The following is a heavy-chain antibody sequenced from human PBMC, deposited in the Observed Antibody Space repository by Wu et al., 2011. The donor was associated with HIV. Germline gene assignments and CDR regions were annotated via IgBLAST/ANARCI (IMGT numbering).Heavy chain of an antibody. J-gene: IGHJ4*01. CDR1: GYTFTDYF. D-gene: IGHD3-16*01. Sequence: QVQLMRSGADMKRPGASVKVSCNASGYTFTDYFLHWVRQAPGQGLQWMGWINPNNGDTFFAQKLQGRVTLTRDTSINTVYLELSRLTLDDTGIYYCARGPMGGSHVYWGQGSLVTVSS. V-gene: IGHV1-2*02. CDR2: INPNNGDT. CDR3: ARGPMGGSHVY.